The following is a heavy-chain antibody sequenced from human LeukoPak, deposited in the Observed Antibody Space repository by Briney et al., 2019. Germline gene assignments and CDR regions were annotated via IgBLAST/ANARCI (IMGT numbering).Heavy chain of an antibody. CDR3: ARDNPIAVAGTNYYYMDV. V-gene: IGHV1-2*02. CDR2: INPNSGGT. D-gene: IGHD6-19*01. CDR1: GYTFTGYY. Sequence: GASVKVSCKASGYTFTGYYMHWVRQAPGQGLERMGWINPNSGGTNYAQKFQGRVTMTRDTSISTAYMELSRLRSDDTAVYYCARDNPIAVAGTNYYYMDVWGKGTTVTVSS. J-gene: IGHJ6*03.